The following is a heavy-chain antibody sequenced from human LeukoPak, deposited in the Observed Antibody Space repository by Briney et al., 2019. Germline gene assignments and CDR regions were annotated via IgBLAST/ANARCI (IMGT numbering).Heavy chain of an antibody. D-gene: IGHD5-12*01. V-gene: IGHV1-2*02. CDR3: ARGDSGYYSYYYMDV. Sequence: ASVKVSCKASGYTFTGYYMHWVRHAPGQGLEWMGWINPNSGGTNYAQKFQGRVTMTRDTSISTAYMELSRLRSDDTAVYYCARGDSGYYSYYYMDVWGKGTTVTVSS. J-gene: IGHJ6*03. CDR2: INPNSGGT. CDR1: GYTFTGYY.